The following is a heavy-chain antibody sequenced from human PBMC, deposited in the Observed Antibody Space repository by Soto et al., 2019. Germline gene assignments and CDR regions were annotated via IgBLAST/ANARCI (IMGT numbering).Heavy chain of an antibody. Sequence: GGSLRLSCAASGFTFSIYAMHWVRQAPGKGLEWVAVISYDGSNKYYADSVKGRFTISRDNSKNALYLQMNSLRAEDTAVYYCARELIVVVVAAARGYGMDVWGQGTTVTVSS. V-gene: IGHV3-30-3*01. CDR3: ARELIVVVVAAARGYGMDV. CDR2: ISYDGSNK. J-gene: IGHJ6*02. CDR1: GFTFSIYA. D-gene: IGHD2-15*01.